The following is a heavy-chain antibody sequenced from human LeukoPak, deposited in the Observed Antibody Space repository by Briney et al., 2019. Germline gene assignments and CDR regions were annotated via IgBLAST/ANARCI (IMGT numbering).Heavy chain of an antibody. D-gene: IGHD4-17*01. V-gene: IGHV4-39*07. J-gene: IGHJ2*01. CDR3: AREPVTFAYWYFAL. CDR1: GGSMSSRTDY. Sequence: SETLSLTCTVSGGSMSSRTDYGGWIRQPPGEGLEWIGTISYTGSAKYNPYLKSRVTMSVDTSKNQFSLKLSSVTAADTAVYYCAREPVTFAYWYFALWGRGTLVTVSS. CDR2: ISYTGSA.